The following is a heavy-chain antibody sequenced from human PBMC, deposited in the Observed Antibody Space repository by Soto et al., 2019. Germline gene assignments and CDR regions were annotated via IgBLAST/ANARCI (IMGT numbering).Heavy chain of an antibody. Sequence: QVQLVESGGGVVQPGRSLRLSCAASGFTFSSYAMHWVRQAPGKGLEWVAVISYDGSNKYYADSVKGRFTISRDNSKNMLYLQMNSLRAEDTAVYYCARDYEVELPDYWGQGTLVTVSS. D-gene: IGHD2-15*01. J-gene: IGHJ4*02. CDR1: GFTFSSYA. CDR3: ARDYEVELPDY. V-gene: IGHV3-30-3*01. CDR2: ISYDGSNK.